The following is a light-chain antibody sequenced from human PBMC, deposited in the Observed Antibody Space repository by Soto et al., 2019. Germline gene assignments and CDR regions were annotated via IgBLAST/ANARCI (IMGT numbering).Light chain of an antibody. CDR1: NIGSKS. V-gene: IGLV3-21*04. CDR2: YDS. CDR3: QVWDSSSDHII. Sequence: SYELTQSPSVSVAPGKTANITCGGNNIGSKSVHWYQQKPGQAPVLVIYYDSHRPSGIPERFSGSNSGNTATLTISRVEAGDEADYYCQVWDSSSDHIIFGGGTKLTVL. J-gene: IGLJ2*01.